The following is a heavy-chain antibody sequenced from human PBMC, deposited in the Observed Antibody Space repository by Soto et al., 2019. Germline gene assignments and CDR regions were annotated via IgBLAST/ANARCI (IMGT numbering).Heavy chain of an antibody. Sequence: QVQLQESGPGLVRPSETLSLTCGVSGDSINSHYWSWIRQPPGKGLEWIGFIYYSGSTKYNPSLESRVTISVDTSKNPFSLKLSSVTTADTAVYYCARESAGSGKNNWFDPWGQGTLVTVSS. V-gene: IGHV4-59*11. J-gene: IGHJ5*02. CDR2: IYYSGST. D-gene: IGHD3-10*01. CDR3: ARESAGSGKNNWFDP. CDR1: GDSINSHY.